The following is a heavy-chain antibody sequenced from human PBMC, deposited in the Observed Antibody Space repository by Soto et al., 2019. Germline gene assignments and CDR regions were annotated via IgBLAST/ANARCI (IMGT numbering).Heavy chain of an antibody. CDR1: GGSISSYY. J-gene: IGHJ5*02. Sequence: SETLSLTCTVSGGSISSYYWSWIRQPPGKGLEWIGYIYYSGSTNYNPSLKSRVTISVDTSKNQFSLKLSSVTAADTAVYYCARAGGRSLLNPGIVAAGTWGGWFDPWGQGTLVTVSS. CDR2: IYYSGST. V-gene: IGHV4-59*01. D-gene: IGHD6-13*01. CDR3: ARAGGRSLLNPGIVAAGTWGGWFDP.